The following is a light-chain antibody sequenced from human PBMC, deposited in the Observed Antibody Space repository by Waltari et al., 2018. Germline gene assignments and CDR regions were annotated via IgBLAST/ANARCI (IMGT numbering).Light chain of an antibody. CDR1: RSIRSY. V-gene: IGKV3-15*01. Sequence: IVMTQYPATLYVSPEKSVTLSCSASRSIRSYLVWYQQKPGQAPRLLIYDAFTRATGIPARFSGSGSGTEFTLTISSLQSEDFAVYYCQHYINWPHTFGQGTKLEIK. J-gene: IGKJ2*01. CDR2: DAF. CDR3: QHYINWPHT.